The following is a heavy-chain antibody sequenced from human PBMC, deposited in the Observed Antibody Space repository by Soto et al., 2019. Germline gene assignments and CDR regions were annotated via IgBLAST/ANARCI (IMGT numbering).Heavy chain of an antibody. CDR2: ISSSSSYI. CDR3: LRLQSFSGYARVGDDY. D-gene: IGHD5-12*01. V-gene: IGHV3-21*01. J-gene: IGHJ4*02. Sequence: TGGSLRVSCSASGVTFSNHSSNWVSQAQGKGLEWVSSISSSSSYIYYADSVKGRFTISRDNAKNSLYLQMNSLRAEDTAVYYCLRLQSFSGYARVGDDYLGQGTLVTVSS. CDR1: GVTFSNHS.